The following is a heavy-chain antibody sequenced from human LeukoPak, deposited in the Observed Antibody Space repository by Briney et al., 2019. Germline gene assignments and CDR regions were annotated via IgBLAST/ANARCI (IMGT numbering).Heavy chain of an antibody. V-gene: IGHV3-74*01. Sequence: GGSLRLSCVASGFTFNNYWMSWVRQAPGKGLVWVSRINSDGSSTTYADSAKGRFTISRDNAKNTLYLQMNSLRAEDTAVYYCASIVGATIWGQGTLVTVSS. D-gene: IGHD1-26*01. CDR1: GFTFNNYW. CDR3: ASIVGATI. J-gene: IGHJ4*02. CDR2: INSDGSST.